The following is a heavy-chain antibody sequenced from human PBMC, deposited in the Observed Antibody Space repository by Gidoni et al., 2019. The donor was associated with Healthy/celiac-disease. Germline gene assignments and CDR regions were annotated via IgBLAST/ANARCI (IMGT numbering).Heavy chain of an antibody. J-gene: IGHJ4*02. V-gene: IGHV2-5*02. Sequence: HIPFKESGPTPVKPTQTLTLTCPFPGVSPTTNGVGVGWIRQPPGKDLEWLALIYWDDDKRYSPSLKSRLTITKDTSKNQVVLTMTNMDPVDTATYYCARTSARTYYYDSSGYYFDYWGQGTLVTVSS. CDR1: GVSPTTNGVG. CDR3: ARTSARTYYYDSSGYYFDY. CDR2: IYWDDDK. D-gene: IGHD3-22*01.